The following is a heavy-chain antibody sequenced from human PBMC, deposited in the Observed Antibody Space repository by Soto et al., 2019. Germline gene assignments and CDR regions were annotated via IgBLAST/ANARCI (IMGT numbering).Heavy chain of an antibody. CDR3: ARDSLGNFDY. J-gene: IGHJ4*02. CDR1: GFTFSSYE. CDR2: ISSSGSTI. Sequence: PGGSLRLSCAASGFTFSSYEINWVRQAPGKGLEWVSYISSSGSTIYYADSVKGRFTISRDNAKNSLYLQMNSLRAEDTAVYYCARDSLGNFDYWGQGTLVTVSS. V-gene: IGHV3-48*03.